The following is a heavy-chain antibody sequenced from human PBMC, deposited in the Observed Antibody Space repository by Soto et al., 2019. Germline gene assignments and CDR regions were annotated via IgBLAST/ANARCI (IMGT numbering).Heavy chain of an antibody. V-gene: IGHV1-69*02. CDR1: GGTFSSYT. J-gene: IGHJ6*03. Sequence: QVQLVQSGAEVKKPGSSVKVSCKAPGGTFSSYTISWVRQAPGQGLEWMGRIIPILGIANYAQKFQGRVTITADKSTSTAYMELSSLRSEDTAVYYCARSYGAYYMDVWGKGTTVTVSS. CDR2: IIPILGIA. D-gene: IGHD3-16*01. CDR3: ARSYGAYYMDV.